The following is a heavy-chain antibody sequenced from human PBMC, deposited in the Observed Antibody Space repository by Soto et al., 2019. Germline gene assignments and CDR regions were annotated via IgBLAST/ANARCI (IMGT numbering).Heavy chain of an antibody. CDR3: AREIKANRANGY. D-gene: IGHD2-8*01. CDR1: GGTFSSYT. Sequence: QVHLVQSGAKVKKPGSSVKVSCKASGGTFSSYTISWVRQAPGQGLEWMGGIIPIFGTANYAQKFQGRVKITADESASTAYMELSSLRSEDTAVYYCAREIKANRANGYWGQGTLVTVSS. CDR2: IIPIFGTA. J-gene: IGHJ4*02. V-gene: IGHV1-69*12.